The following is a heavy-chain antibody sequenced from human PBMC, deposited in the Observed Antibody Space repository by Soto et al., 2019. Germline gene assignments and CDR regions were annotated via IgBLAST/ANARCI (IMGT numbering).Heavy chain of an antibody. Sequence: QVQLVQSGAEVKKPGSSVKVSCKASGGTFGSYTISWVRQAPGQGLEWMERIIPMLGIANYAQKFKGRVTITSDKPTRTAYMELSRLISEATAVHYCARERDSSSWDDYYGMDVWGQGTTVTVSS. V-gene: IGHV1-69*08. CDR2: IIPMLGIA. CDR3: ARERDSSSWDDYYGMDV. CDR1: GGTFGSYT. J-gene: IGHJ6*02. D-gene: IGHD6-13*01.